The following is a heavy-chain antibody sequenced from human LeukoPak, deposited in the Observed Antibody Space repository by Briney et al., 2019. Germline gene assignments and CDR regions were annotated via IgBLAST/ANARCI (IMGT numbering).Heavy chain of an antibody. V-gene: IGHV3-9*01. CDR1: GFTFDDYA. Sequence: GGSLRLSCAASGFTFDDYAMHWVRQAPGKGLEWVSGISWNSGSIGYADSVKGRFTISRDNAKNSLYLQMNSLRAEDTALYYCAKGVRGYSYGHFDYWGQGPWSPSPQ. J-gene: IGHJ4*02. D-gene: IGHD5-18*01. CDR3: AKGVRGYSYGHFDY. CDR2: ISWNSGSI.